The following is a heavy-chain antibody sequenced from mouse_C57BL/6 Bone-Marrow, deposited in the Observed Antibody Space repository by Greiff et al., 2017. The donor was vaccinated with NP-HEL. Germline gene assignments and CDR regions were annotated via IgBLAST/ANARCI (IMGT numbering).Heavy chain of an antibody. CDR3: ARYDYDAYYFDY. CDR1: GYTFTDYY. J-gene: IGHJ2*01. D-gene: IGHD2-4*01. V-gene: IGHV1-75*01. CDR2: IFPGSGST. Sequence: VQLVESGPELVKPGASVKISCKASGYTFTDYYINWVKQRPGQGLEWIGWIFPGSGSTYYNEKFKGKATLTVDKSSSTAYMLLSSLTSEDSAVYCCARYDYDAYYFDYWGQGTTLTVSS.